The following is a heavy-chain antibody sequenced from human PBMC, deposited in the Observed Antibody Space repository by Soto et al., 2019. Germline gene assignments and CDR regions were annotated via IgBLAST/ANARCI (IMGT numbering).Heavy chain of an antibody. D-gene: IGHD1-26*01. CDR3: AKWDIVGATLDY. CDR1: GFTFSSYG. V-gene: IGHV3-30*18. CDR2: ISYDGSNK. J-gene: IGHJ4*02. Sequence: GGSLRLSCAASGFTFSSYGMHWVRQAPGKGLEWVAVISYDGSNKYYADSVKGRFTISRDNYKNTLYLQMNRLRAEDTAVYYCAKWDIVGATLDYWGQGTLVTVSS.